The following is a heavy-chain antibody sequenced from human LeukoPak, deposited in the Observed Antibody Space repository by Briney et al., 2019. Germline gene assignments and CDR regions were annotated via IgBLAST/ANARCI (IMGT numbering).Heavy chain of an antibody. J-gene: IGHJ3*02. D-gene: IGHD6-25*01. CDR2: MNPNSGNT. Sequence: ASVKVPCKASGYTFTSYDINWVRQATGQGLEWMGWMNPNSGNTDYAQKFQGRVTMTRNTSISTAYMELSSLRAEDTAVYYCARGLAATSPNGAFDIWGQGTMVTVSS. V-gene: IGHV1-8*01. CDR3: ARGLAATSPNGAFDI. CDR1: GYTFTSYD.